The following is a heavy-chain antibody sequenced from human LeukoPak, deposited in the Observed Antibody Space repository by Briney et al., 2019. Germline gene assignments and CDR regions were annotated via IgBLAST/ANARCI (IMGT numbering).Heavy chain of an antibody. CDR1: GFTFSSYG. Sequence: PGGSLRLSCAASGFTFSSYGMHWVRQAPGKGLEWVAFIRYDGSNKYYADPVKGRFTISRDNSKNTLYLQMNSLRAEDTAVYYCAKDIGGDTAMVAVDYWGQGTLVTVSS. V-gene: IGHV3-30*02. D-gene: IGHD5-18*01. CDR3: AKDIGGDTAMVAVDY. J-gene: IGHJ4*02. CDR2: IRYDGSNK.